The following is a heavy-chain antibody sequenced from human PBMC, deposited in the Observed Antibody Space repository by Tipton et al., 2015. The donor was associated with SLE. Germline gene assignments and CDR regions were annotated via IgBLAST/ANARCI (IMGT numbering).Heavy chain of an antibody. CDR3: ARDPTPIVGTDYYYYYYMDV. J-gene: IGHJ6*03. D-gene: IGHD1-26*01. CDR1: GYTFTNYY. CDR2: INPSGGST. V-gene: IGHV1-46*01. Sequence: QLVQSGAAVKKPGASVKVSCKASGYTFTNYYMHWVRQAPGQGLEWMGIINPSGGSTNYAQKFQGRVTMPSDTATSTVYMELSSLRAGDTAVYYCARDPTPIVGTDYYYYYYMDVWGKGTTVTVSS.